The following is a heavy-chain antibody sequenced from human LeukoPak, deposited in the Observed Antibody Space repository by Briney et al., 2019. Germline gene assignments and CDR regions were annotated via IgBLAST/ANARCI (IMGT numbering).Heavy chain of an antibody. CDR2: IWYDGSNK. J-gene: IGHJ4*02. Sequence: GGSLRLSCAASGFAFSSHAMSWVRQAPGKGLEWVAVIWYDGSNKYYADSVKGRFTISRDNSKNTLYLQMNSLRAEDTAVYYCAREGRSSSWYGNFDYWGQGTLVTVSS. CDR3: AREGRSSSWYGNFDY. D-gene: IGHD6-13*01. CDR1: GFAFSSHA. V-gene: IGHV3-33*08.